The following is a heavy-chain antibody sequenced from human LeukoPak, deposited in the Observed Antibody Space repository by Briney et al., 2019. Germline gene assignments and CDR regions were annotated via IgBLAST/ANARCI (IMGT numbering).Heavy chain of an antibody. CDR1: GFSFSSYW. J-gene: IGHJ4*02. V-gene: IGHV3-7*03. D-gene: IGHD5-18*01. CDR2: IKQDGSEK. CDR3: ASGGYSFFY. Sequence: GGSLRLSCAASGFSFSSYWVNWVRQAPGKGLEWVANIKQDGSEKYYVDSVKGRFTISRDNAKNSLYLQMNSLRAEDTAVYYCASGGYSFFYWGQGTLVTVSS.